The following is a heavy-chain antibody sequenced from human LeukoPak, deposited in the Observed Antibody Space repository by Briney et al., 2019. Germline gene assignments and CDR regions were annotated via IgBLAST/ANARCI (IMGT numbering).Heavy chain of an antibody. CDR3: ARGPRQWLVLGYFDY. CDR1: GGSISSYY. J-gene: IGHJ4*02. CDR2: IYYTGNT. Sequence: SETLSLTCTVSGGSISSYYWSWIRQPPGKGLEWIGYIYYTGNTNYNPSLKSRVTISVDTSKNQFSLNLSSVTAADTAIYYCARGPRQWLVLGYFDYWGQGTLVTVSS. V-gene: IGHV4-59*08. D-gene: IGHD6-19*01.